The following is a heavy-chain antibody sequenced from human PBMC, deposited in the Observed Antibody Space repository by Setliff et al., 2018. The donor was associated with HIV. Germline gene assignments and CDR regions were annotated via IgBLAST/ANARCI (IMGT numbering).Heavy chain of an antibody. CDR3: TRMPNESGSYDAFDV. D-gene: IGHD1-26*01. V-gene: IGHV3-49*04. J-gene: IGHJ3*01. CDR1: GFTFSDYW. Sequence: GGSLRLSCAASGFTFSDYWMSWVRQAPGKGLEWIGFIRSKIFGGTPEYGASVQGRFTISRDDSKSIAYLQLNSLKTEDTAVYYCTRMPNESGSYDAFDVWGQGTMVTVSS. CDR2: IRSKIFGGTP.